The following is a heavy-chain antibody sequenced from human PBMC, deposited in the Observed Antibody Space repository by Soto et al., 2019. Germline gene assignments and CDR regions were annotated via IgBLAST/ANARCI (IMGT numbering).Heavy chain of an antibody. CDR3: TRANGPAAIGHFHYGMDV. CDR1: GFSFRSYW. D-gene: IGHD2-2*02. CDR2: VNSGGSGT. J-gene: IGHJ6*02. V-gene: IGHV3-74*01. Sequence: GGSLRLSCVASGFSFRSYWMHWVRQAPGKGLVWVSRVNSGGSGTSYADSVEGRLTISRDNAKNTLYLQMNSLRAEDTAVYYCTRANGPAAIGHFHYGMDVWGQGTTVTVSS.